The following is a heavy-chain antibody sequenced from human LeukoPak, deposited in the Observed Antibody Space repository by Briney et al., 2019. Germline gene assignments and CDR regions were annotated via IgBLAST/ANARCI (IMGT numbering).Heavy chain of an antibody. Sequence: GGSLRLSCTASGFSFTRAWMTWVRQAPGKGLEWVSYISSSGSTIYYADSVKGRFTISRDNAKNSLYLQMNSLRAEDTAVYYCAELGITMIGGVWGKGTTVTISS. CDR3: AELGITMIGGV. J-gene: IGHJ6*04. V-gene: IGHV3-48*04. CDR1: GFSFTRAW. CDR2: ISSSGSTI. D-gene: IGHD3-10*02.